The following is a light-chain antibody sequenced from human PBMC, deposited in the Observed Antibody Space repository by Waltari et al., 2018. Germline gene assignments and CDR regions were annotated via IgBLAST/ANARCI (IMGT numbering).Light chain of an antibody. Sequence: SYVLTQPPSVAVAPGETARVTCGGNNIESKSVHWYQQKPGQAPVLVISYDSDRPSGIPERFSGSNSGDTATLTIRRVEAGDEADYYCQVWDANTDPGVFGTGTEVTVL. V-gene: IGLV3-21*01. CDR2: YDS. CDR3: QVWDANTDPGV. J-gene: IGLJ1*01. CDR1: NIESKS.